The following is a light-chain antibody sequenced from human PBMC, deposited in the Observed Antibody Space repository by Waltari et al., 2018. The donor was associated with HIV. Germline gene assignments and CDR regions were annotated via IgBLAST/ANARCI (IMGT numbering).Light chain of an antibody. J-gene: IGLJ2*01. CDR3: SSYAGSNNLL. V-gene: IGLV2-8*01. CDR1: SSDVGGYND. CDR2: EVS. Sequence: QSALTQPPSASGSPGQSVTISCTGTSSDVGGYNDVSWYQQHPGKAPKRMIYEVSKRPSGVPDRFSGSKSGNTASLTVSGLQAEDEADYYCSSYAGSNNLLFGGGTKLTVL.